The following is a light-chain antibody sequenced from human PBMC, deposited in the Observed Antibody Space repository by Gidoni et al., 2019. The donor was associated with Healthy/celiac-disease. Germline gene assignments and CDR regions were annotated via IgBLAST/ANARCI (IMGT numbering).Light chain of an antibody. CDR2: AAS. Sequence: DIQMTQSPSSLSASVGDRVTITCRASQSISSYLNWYQQKPGKAPKLLIYAASSLQSGVPSRISGSGSGTEFTLTINSLQPEDFATYYCQQSYSTPLYTFGQGTKLEIK. CDR3: QQSYSTPLYT. V-gene: IGKV1-39*01. J-gene: IGKJ2*01. CDR1: QSISSY.